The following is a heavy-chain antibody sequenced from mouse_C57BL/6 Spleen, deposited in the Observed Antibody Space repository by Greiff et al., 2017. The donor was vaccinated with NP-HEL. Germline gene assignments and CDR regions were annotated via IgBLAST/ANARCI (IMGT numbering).Heavy chain of an antibody. CDR1: GYTFPSYW. J-gene: IGHJ3*01. V-gene: IGHV1-52*01. D-gene: IGHD2-1*01. CDR3: SRGSTMATGGFAY. CDR2: IDPSDSET. Sequence: QVQLQQPGAELVRPGSSVKLSCKASGYTFPSYWMHWVKQRPIQGLEWIGNIDPSDSETHYNQKFKDKATLTVDKSSSTAYMQLSSLTSEDSAVCYCSRGSTMATGGFAYWGQGTLVTVSA.